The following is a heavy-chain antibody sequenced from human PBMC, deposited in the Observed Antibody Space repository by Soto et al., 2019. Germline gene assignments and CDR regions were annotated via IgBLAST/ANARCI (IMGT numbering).Heavy chain of an antibody. CDR1: GGSISSGGYY. V-gene: IGHV4-31*03. D-gene: IGHD2-15*01. J-gene: IGHJ4*02. CDR2: IYYSGST. CDR3: VVVVAATTFGY. Sequence: SETLSLTCTVSGGSISSGGYYWSWIRQHPGKGLEWIGYIYYSGSTYYNPSLKSRVTISVDTSKNQFSLKLSSVTAADTAVYYCVVVVAATTFGYWGQGTLVTVSS.